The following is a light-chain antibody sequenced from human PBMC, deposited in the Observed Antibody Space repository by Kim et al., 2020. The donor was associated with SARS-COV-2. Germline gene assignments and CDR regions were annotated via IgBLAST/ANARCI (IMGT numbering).Light chain of an antibody. Sequence: GQSITISCTGTSSDVGSYNLVSWYQQHPGKAPKLMIYEVSKRPSGVSNRFSGSKSGNTASLTISGLQAEDEADYYCCSYAGSSTVIFDGGTQLTVL. V-gene: IGLV2-23*02. CDR3: CSYAGSSTVI. CDR2: EVS. J-gene: IGLJ2*01. CDR1: SSDVGSYNL.